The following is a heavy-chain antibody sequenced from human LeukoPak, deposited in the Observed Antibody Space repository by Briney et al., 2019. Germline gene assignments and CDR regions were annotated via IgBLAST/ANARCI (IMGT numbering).Heavy chain of an antibody. CDR3: AKGEEYYYGSDSMDV. V-gene: IGHV3-30*18. CDR2: ISYDGSNK. D-gene: IGHD3-10*01. Sequence: GGSLRLSCAASGFIFSSYGMHWVRQAPGKGLEWVAVISYDGSNKYYADSVKGRFTISRDNSKNTLYLQMNSLRAEDTAVYYCAKGEEYYYGSDSMDVWGQGTTVTVSS. J-gene: IGHJ6*02. CDR1: GFIFSSYG.